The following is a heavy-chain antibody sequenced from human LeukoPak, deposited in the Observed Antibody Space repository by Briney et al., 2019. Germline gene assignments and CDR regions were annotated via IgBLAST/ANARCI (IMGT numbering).Heavy chain of an antibody. D-gene: IGHD5-12*01. J-gene: IGHJ4*02. V-gene: IGHV1-69*13. CDR3: ASGGLVADEKYFDY. CDR2: IIPIFGTA. Sequence: SVKVSCKVSGYTLTELSMHWVRQAPGKGLEWMGGIIPIFGTANYAQKFQGRVTITADESTSTAYMELSSLRSEDTAAYYCASGGLVADEKYFDYWGQGTLVTVSS. CDR1: GYTLTELS.